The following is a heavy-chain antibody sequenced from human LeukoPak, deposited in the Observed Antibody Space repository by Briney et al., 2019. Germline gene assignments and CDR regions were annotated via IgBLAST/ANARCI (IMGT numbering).Heavy chain of an antibody. J-gene: IGHJ5*02. V-gene: IGHV3-74*01. CDR1: GFTFNNYA. D-gene: IGHD6-19*01. CDR3: ATAGQYRFDN. Sequence: GGSLRLSCAASGFTFNNYAIGWVRQAPGEGPVWVSRINNDGSTTNYADSVKGRFTISRDNAKNTLYLQMNSLTDDDTAVYYCATAGQYRFDNWGQGTLVTVSS. CDR2: INNDGSTT.